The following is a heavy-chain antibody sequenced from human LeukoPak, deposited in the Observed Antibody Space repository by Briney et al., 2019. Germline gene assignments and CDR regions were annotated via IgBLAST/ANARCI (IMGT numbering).Heavy chain of an antibody. Sequence: GGSPRLSCAASGFTFSSYSMNWVRQAPGKGLEWISYISGSTTKFYVDSVKGRFTISRDNAKNSLYLQMNSLRDEDTAVYYCVRDVGYAFDIWGQGTMVTVSS. CDR1: GFTFSSYS. D-gene: IGHD1-26*01. J-gene: IGHJ3*02. CDR3: VRDVGYAFDI. V-gene: IGHV3-48*02. CDR2: ISGSTTK.